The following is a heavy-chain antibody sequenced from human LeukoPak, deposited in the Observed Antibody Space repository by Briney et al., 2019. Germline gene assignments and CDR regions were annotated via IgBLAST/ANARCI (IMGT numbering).Heavy chain of an antibody. Sequence: PGKSLRLSCAASGFTFSSYAMHWVRQAPGKGLEWVAVISYDGSNKYYADSVKGRFTISRDNSKNTLYLQMNSLRAEDTAVYYCARLPKSSGWSPFDYWGQGTLVTVSS. D-gene: IGHD6-19*01. CDR2: ISYDGSNK. J-gene: IGHJ4*02. CDR3: ARLPKSSGWSPFDY. V-gene: IGHV3-30-3*01. CDR1: GFTFSSYA.